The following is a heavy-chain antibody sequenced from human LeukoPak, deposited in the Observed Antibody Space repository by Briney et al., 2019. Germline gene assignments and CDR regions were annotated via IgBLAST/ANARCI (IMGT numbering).Heavy chain of an antibody. D-gene: IGHD3-22*01. Sequence: PGGSLRLSCSASGFSFSDYDMNWIRQARGKGLEWVSYIRSDGSTIYDAASVRGRFSTARNNAAQSLFLQMNSLRVDDTAVYYCASEGRGYYGDFDFWGQGTLVTVSS. CDR2: IRSDGSTI. CDR3: ASEGRGYYGDFDF. CDR1: GFSFSDYD. J-gene: IGHJ4*02. V-gene: IGHV3-11*01.